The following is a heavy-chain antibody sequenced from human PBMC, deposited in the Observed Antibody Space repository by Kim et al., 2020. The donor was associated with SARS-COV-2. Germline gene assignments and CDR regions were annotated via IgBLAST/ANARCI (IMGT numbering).Heavy chain of an antibody. CDR3: TREGDGFVY. Sequence: ASVKVSCKASGYTFTGHIVHWVRQAPGHGLEWLGCIYPANGDIHYAQKFRGRVTVSKDTSIDTTYMDLTGLTSDDTAIYYCTREGDGFVYWGQGTMVNVS. CDR1: GYTFTGHI. J-gene: IGHJ3*01. CDR2: IYPANGDI. V-gene: IGHV1-2*02.